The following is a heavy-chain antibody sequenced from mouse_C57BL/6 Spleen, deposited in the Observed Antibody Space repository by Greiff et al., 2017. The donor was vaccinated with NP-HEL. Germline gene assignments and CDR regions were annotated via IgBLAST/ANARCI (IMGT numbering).Heavy chain of an antibody. J-gene: IGHJ3*01. CDR3: ARSGSGLRFAY. V-gene: IGHV1-18*01. Sequence: VQLKQSGPELVKPGASVKIPCTASGYTFTDYNMAWVKQSPGKSLEWIGDINPKNGDTIYNQNFKGQATLPVAKSSSTAYMELRSLTAEDASVYYCARSGSGLRFAYWGQGTLVTVSA. CDR2: INPKNGDT. D-gene: IGHD1-1*01. CDR1: GYTFTDYN.